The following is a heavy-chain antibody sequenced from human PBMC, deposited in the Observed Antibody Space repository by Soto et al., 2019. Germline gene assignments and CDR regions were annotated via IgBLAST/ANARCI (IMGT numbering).Heavy chain of an antibody. V-gene: IGHV3-13*01. CDR2: IGTAGDT. CDR3: AREGVSYDSSGGWFDP. D-gene: IGHD3-22*01. CDR1: GFTFSSYD. J-gene: IGHJ5*02. Sequence: GGSLRLSCAASGFTFSSYDMHWVRQATGKGLEWVSAIGTAGDTYYPGSVKGRFTISRENAKNSLYLQMNSLRAEDTAVYYCAREGVSYDSSGGWFDPWGQGTLVTVSS.